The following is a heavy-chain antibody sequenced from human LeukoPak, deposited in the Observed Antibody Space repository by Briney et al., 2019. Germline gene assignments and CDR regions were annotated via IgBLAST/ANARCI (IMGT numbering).Heavy chain of an antibody. CDR2: ISYDGSNK. J-gene: IGHJ5*02. CDR3: AALRLGELSS. Sequence: PGGSLRLSCAASGFTFSIYVMHWVRQAPGKGLEWVAVISYDGSNKYYADSVKGRFTISRDNSKNTLYLQMNSLRAEDTAVYYCAALRLGELSSWGQGTLVTVSS. V-gene: IGHV3-30*03. CDR1: GFTFSIYV. D-gene: IGHD3-16*02.